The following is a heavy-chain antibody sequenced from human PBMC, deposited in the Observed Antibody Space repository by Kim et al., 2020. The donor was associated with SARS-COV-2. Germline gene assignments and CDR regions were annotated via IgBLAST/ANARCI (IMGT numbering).Heavy chain of an antibody. CDR3: AKGTTPNSGSYYHGKDV. J-gene: IGHJ6*02. CDR1: GLTLSYYA. V-gene: IGHV3-23*01. CDR2: ISVSGADT. D-gene: IGHD1-26*01. Sequence: GGSLRLSCAASGLTLSYYAMSWVRQAPGKGLEWVSVISVSGADTVYADSVKGRFTISRDTSKNTLYLQMNSLRAEDTATYYCAKGTTPNSGSYYHGKDVWGQGTTVIVSS.